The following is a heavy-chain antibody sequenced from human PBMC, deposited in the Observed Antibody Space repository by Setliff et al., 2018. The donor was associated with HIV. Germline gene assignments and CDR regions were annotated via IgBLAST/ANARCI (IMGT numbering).Heavy chain of an antibody. Sequence: ASVKVSCKASGYTFTGYYMHWVRQAPGQGLEWMGWINPNNGGTNYAQKFQGRVTMTMDTSISTAYMELSRLRSDDTAVYYCARDFGGYCSSMSCPGLFDPWGQGTLVTVSS. CDR2: INPNNGGT. CDR3: ARDFGGYCSSMSCPGLFDP. CDR1: GYTFTGYY. J-gene: IGHJ5*02. D-gene: IGHD2-2*01. V-gene: IGHV1-2*02.